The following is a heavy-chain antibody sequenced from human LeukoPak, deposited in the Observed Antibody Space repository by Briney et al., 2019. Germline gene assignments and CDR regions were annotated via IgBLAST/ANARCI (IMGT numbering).Heavy chain of an antibody. J-gene: IGHJ6*03. CDR1: GGSISNYY. CDR3: ARLLQNRDSYYYMDV. Sequence: SETPSLTCTVSGGSISNYYWNWIRQPPGKGLEWIGCIFFIGKTNYNPSLESRVTISIDTSKNQFSLNLMYVTAADTAVYYCARLLQNRDSYYYMDVWGKGTTVTVSS. CDR2: IFFIGKT. D-gene: IGHD1-14*01. V-gene: IGHV4-59*01.